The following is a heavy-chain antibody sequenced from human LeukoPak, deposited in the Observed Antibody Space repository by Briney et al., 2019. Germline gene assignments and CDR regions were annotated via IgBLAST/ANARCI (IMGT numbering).Heavy chain of an antibody. CDR2: IYYSGTT. V-gene: IGHV4-59*01. CDR1: GGSISSYY. D-gene: IGHD6-13*01. J-gene: IGHJ4*02. Sequence: SETLSLTCTVSGGSISSYYWGWIRQPPGKGLEWIGYIYYSGTTNYNPSLKSRVTISVDTSKNQFSLKLSSVTAADTAVYYCARGVYIAAAQYGYWGQGTLVTVS. CDR3: ARGVYIAAAQYGY.